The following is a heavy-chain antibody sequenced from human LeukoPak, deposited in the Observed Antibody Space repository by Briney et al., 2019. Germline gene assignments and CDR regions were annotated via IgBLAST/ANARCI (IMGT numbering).Heavy chain of an antibody. CDR1: GFTFDDYA. V-gene: IGHV3-23*01. Sequence: GGSLRLSCAASGFTFDDYAMSWVRQAPGKGLEWVSAISGSGGSTYYADSVKGRFTISRDNSKNTLYLQMNSLRAEDTAVYYCARDYSSGWPHYYYYMDVWGKGTTVTVSS. D-gene: IGHD6-19*01. CDR3: ARDYSSGWPHYYYYMDV. J-gene: IGHJ6*03. CDR2: ISGSGGST.